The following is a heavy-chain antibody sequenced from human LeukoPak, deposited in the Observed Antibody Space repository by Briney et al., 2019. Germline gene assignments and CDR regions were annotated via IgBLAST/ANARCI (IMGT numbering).Heavy chain of an antibody. CDR1: GYSFAGYY. CDR3: ASLGLYSSGYTFDY. Sequence: ASVKVSCKSSGYSFAGYYMQWVRQAPGQGPEWMGWMNPANGVTNYARKFQGRVTLTSDTSISTAYMELSRLTSDDTAVYYCASLGLYSSGYTFDYWGQGTLVTVSS. J-gene: IGHJ4*02. V-gene: IGHV1-2*02. D-gene: IGHD3-22*01. CDR2: MNPANGVT.